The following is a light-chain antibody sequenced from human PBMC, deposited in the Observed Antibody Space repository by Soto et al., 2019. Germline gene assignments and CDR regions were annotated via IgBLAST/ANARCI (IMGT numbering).Light chain of an antibody. CDR1: QSVTSNY. CDR3: QHYGSPSWT. CDR2: GAS. Sequence: EIVLTQSPGTLSLSPGERATLSCRASQSVTSNYLAWYQQKPGQAPRILIFGASSRATGIPDKFSGSGSGTDFSLTISRLEPDACAVYYCQHYGSPSWTFGQGTKVEIK. V-gene: IGKV3-20*01. J-gene: IGKJ1*01.